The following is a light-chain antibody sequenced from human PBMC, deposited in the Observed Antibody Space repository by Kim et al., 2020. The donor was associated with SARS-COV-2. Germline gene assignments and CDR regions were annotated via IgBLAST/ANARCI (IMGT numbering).Light chain of an antibody. Sequence: QSVLTQPPSASGTPGQRVTISCSGSSSNIGSNTVNWYQQLPGTAPKLLIYSNNQRPSVVPDRFSGSKSGTSAYLAISGLQSEDEADYYCAAWDDSLNGWVFGGGTQLTVL. CDR2: SNN. CDR3: AAWDDSLNGWV. CDR1: SSNIGSNT. J-gene: IGLJ3*02. V-gene: IGLV1-44*01.